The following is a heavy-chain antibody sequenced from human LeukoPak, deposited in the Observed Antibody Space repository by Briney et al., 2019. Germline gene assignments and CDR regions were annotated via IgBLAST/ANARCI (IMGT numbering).Heavy chain of an antibody. D-gene: IGHD3-3*01. CDR3: ARACYDFWSGYFDY. J-gene: IGHJ4*02. CDR1: GGSISSGSYY. V-gene: IGHV4-61*02. CDR2: IYTSGST. Sequence: SETLSLTCTVSGGSISSGSYYWSWIRQPAGKGLEWIGRIYTSGSTNYNPSLKSRVTISVDTSKNQFSLKLSSVTAADTAVYYCARACYDFWSGYFDYWGQGTLVTVSS.